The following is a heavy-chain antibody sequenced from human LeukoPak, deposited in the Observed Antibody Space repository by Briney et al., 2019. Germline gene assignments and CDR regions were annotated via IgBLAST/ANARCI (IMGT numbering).Heavy chain of an antibody. Sequence: SETLSLTCTVSGGSISSSYYWGWIRQPPGKGLEWIGSIYYSGSTYYNPSLKSRVTISVDTSKNQFSLKLSSVTAADTAVYYCARHLGGYDYVWGSYRIQKFDYWGQGTLVTVSS. CDR1: GGSISSSYY. D-gene: IGHD3-16*02. V-gene: IGHV4-39*01. J-gene: IGHJ4*02. CDR2: IYYSGST. CDR3: ARHLGGYDYVWGSYRIQKFDY.